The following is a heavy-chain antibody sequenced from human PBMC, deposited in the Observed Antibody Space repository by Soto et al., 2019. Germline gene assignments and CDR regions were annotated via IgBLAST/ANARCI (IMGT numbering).Heavy chain of an antibody. Sequence: QVQLVESGGGVVQPGRSLRLSCAASGFSFSKYGMHWVRQAPGKGLEWVAEMSDDGSKKYYGDSVKGRFTIYRDNSKNTLYLLMDSLRPEDTAMYYCAKELRETGGYYFECWGQGTLVTVSS. J-gene: IGHJ4*02. CDR2: MSDDGSKK. CDR1: GFSFSKYG. CDR3: AKELRETGGYYFEC. V-gene: IGHV3-30*18. D-gene: IGHD3-16*01.